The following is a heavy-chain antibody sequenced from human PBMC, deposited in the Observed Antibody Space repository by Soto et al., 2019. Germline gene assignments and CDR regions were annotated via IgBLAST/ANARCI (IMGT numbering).Heavy chain of an antibody. CDR2: IYWDDDK. D-gene: IGHD5-12*01. V-gene: IGHV2-5*02. J-gene: IGHJ3*02. CDR3: AQRGEVATIISDAFDI. Sequence: QITLKESGPTLVKPTQTLTLTCTFSGISLSTDAVGVAWIRQPPGKALEWLALIYWDDDKRYSPSLKSRLTIIKDTSKNQVVLTMTNMDPVDTATYYCAQRGEVATIISDAFDIWGPGTSVTVSS. CDR1: GISLSTDAVG.